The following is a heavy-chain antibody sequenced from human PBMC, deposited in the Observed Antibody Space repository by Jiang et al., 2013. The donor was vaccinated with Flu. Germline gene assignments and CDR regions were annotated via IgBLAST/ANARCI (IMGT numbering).Heavy chain of an antibody. CDR3: ARQGWELRDY. Sequence: GPGLVKPSETLSLTCTVSGGSISSSSHYWGWIRQPPGKGLEWIGSIYYSGSSYYNPSLKSRVTISVDASKNQFSLNLSSVTAADTAVYYCARQGWELRDYWGRGTLVTVSS. V-gene: IGHV4-39*01. D-gene: IGHD1-26*01. CDR1: GGSISSSSHY. CDR2: IYYSGSS. J-gene: IGHJ4*02.